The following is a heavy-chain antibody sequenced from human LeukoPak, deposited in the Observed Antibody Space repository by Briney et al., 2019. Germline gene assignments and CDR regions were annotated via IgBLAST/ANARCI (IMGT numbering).Heavy chain of an antibody. D-gene: IGHD3-22*01. CDR1: GGPISSGGYY. V-gene: IGHV4-31*03. J-gene: IGHJ3*02. CDR3: ARDRELTSYDSAAFDI. CDR2: IYYSGST. Sequence: PSQTLSLTCTVSGGPISSGGYYWSWIRQHPGKGLEWIGYIYYSGSTYYNPSLKSRVTISVDTSKNHFSLKLSSVTAADTAVYYCARDRELTSYDSAAFDIWGHGTMVTVSS.